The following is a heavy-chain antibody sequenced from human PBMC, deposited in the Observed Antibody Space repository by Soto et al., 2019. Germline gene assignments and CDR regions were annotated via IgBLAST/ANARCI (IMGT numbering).Heavy chain of an antibody. CDR1: GYTFTSYA. J-gene: IGHJ5*02. V-gene: IGHV1-3*01. CDR3: ARIETGRVVTRPNWLDP. Sequence: VASVKVSCKASGYTFTSYAMHWVRQAPGQRLEWMGWISAGNSNTKYSQNFQGRVTITRDTSASTVYMELSSLRSEDTAVYYCARIETGRVVTRPNWLDPWGQGTLVTVSS. D-gene: IGHD2-21*02. CDR2: ISAGNSNT.